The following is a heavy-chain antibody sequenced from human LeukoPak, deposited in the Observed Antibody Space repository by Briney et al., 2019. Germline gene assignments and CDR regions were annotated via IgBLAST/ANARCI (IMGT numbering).Heavy chain of an antibody. CDR3: ARGTQGDYDFWSGYYTIMTGNWFDP. CDR2: INHSGST. CDR1: GGSFSGYY. J-gene: IGHJ5*02. V-gene: IGHV4-34*01. D-gene: IGHD3-3*01. Sequence: SETLSLTCAVYGGSFSGYYWSWIRQPPGKGLEWIGEINHSGSTNYNPSLKSRVTISVDTSKNQFSLKLSSVTAADTAVYYCARGTQGDYDFWSGYYTIMTGNWFDPWGQGTLVTVPS.